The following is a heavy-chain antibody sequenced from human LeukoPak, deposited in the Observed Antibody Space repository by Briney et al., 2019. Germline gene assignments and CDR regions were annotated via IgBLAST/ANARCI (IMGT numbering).Heavy chain of an antibody. CDR2: IKQDGSEK. D-gene: IGHD4-17*01. Sequence: GGSLRLSCAASGFTFSSYAMSWVRQAPGKGLEWVANIKQDGSEKYYVDSVKGRFTISRDNAKNSLYLQMNSLRAEDTAVYYCARGYGDYEFDYWGQGTLVTVSS. J-gene: IGHJ4*02. CDR1: GFTFSSYA. V-gene: IGHV3-7*01. CDR3: ARGYGDYEFDY.